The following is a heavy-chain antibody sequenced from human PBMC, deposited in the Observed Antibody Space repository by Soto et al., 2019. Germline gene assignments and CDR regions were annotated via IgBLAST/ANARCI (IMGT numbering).Heavy chain of an antibody. J-gene: IGHJ4*02. CDR2: IYPGESDT. V-gene: IGHV5-51*01. D-gene: IGHD3-22*01. Sequence: VEFVKISGRGSGYSFTSYWIGGVRQMLWKGLEWMGIIYPGESDTRYSPSFQGQVTISADKSISTAYLQWSSLKASDTAMYYCAGRARDSSGYSAYFDYWGQGTLVTVSS. CDR1: GYSFTSYW. CDR3: AGRARDSSGYSAYFDY.